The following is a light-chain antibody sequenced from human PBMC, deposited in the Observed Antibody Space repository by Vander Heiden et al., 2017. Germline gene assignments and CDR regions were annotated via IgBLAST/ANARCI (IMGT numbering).Light chain of an antibody. CDR2: CAS. Sequence: EIVLTQSPGTLSLSPGERATLSCRASQSVSSSYLAWYQQKPGQAPRLLIDCASSRATGIPDRFSGSGSVTDFTLTISRLEPEDFAVYYCQQYGSSPPYTFGQGTKLEIK. J-gene: IGKJ2*01. V-gene: IGKV3-20*01. CDR3: QQYGSSPPYT. CDR1: QSVSSSY.